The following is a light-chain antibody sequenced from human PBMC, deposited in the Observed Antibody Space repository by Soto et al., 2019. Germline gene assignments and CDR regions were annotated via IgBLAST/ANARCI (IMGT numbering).Light chain of an antibody. CDR3: QQYNSSPLT. CDR2: EAS. V-gene: IGKV1-5*01. Sequence: DIQMTQSPSTLSASVGDRVTITCRANQSISSWLAWYQRKPGKAPNLLIYEASSLQSGVPSRFSGSGSGAEFTLTISSLQPDDFATYYCQQYNSSPLTFGGGTKVEIK. J-gene: IGKJ4*01. CDR1: QSISSW.